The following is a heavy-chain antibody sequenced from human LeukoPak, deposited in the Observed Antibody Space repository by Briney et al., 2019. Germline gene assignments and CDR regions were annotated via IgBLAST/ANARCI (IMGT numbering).Heavy chain of an antibody. CDR2: INWNGDST. V-gene: IGHV3-20*04. Sequence: PGGSLRLSCAASGFTFDDYGMSWVRQAPGKGLEWVSGINWNGDSTGYADSVKGRFTISRDNAKNSLYLQMNSLRAEDTALYYCARAFNRLYYDSSGGDAFGIWGQGTMVTVSS. CDR1: GFTFDDYG. J-gene: IGHJ3*02. D-gene: IGHD3-22*01. CDR3: ARAFNRLYYDSSGGDAFGI.